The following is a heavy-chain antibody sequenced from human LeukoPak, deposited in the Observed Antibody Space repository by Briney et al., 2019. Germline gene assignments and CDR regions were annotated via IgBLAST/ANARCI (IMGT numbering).Heavy chain of an antibody. V-gene: IGHV3-30-3*01. CDR3: ARDFSASAALI. Sequence: PGRSLRLSCAASGFTFSSYAMHWVRQAPGKGLEWVAVISYDGSNKYYADSVKGRFTISRDNSKNTLYLQMNSLRAEDTAVYYCARDFSASAALIWGQGTLVTVSS. J-gene: IGHJ4*02. CDR2: ISYDGSNK. CDR1: GFTFSSYA. D-gene: IGHD1-26*01.